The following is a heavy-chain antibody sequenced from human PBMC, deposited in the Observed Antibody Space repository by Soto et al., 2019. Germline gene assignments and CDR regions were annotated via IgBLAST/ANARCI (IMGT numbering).Heavy chain of an antibody. CDR1: GGSISSGGYY. V-gene: IGHV4-31*03. D-gene: IGHD6-25*01. Sequence: QVQLQESGPGLVKPSQTLSLTCTVSGGSISSGGYYWSWIRQHPGKGLEWIGYIYYSGSTYYNPSLKSRVTLSVDTAKTQFSLKLSSVTAADTAVYYCARAETSRAAYYYYGMDVWGQGTTVTVSS. J-gene: IGHJ6*02. CDR3: ARAETSRAAYYYYGMDV. CDR2: IYYSGST.